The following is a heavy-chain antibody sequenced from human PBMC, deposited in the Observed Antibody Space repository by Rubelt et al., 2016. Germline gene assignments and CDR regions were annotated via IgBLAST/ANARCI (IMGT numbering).Heavy chain of an antibody. J-gene: IGHJ3*01. D-gene: IGHD5-18*01. CDR3: STTAMEHIPHDAFDV. CDR2: ISESGGGT. Sequence: GLEWVSTISESGGGTYYADSVKGRFTISRDNSKNTLYLRMNSLRAEDTAVYYCSTTAMEHIPHDAFDVWGQGTMVTVSS. V-gene: IGHV3-23*01.